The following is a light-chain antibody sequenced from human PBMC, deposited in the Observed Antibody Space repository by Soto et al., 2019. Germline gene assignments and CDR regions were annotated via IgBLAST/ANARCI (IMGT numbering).Light chain of an antibody. CDR1: QSVSSNY. CDR3: QQYDSPPWT. V-gene: IGKV3-20*01. J-gene: IGKJ1*01. Sequence: EIVLTQSPGTLSLSPGEGATLSCRASQSVSSNYLAWYQQKPGQAPRLLIYATSSRATDIAAKFSGSGSGTDFTLTISRLEPEDFAVYYCQQYDSPPWTFGQGTKVEIK. CDR2: ATS.